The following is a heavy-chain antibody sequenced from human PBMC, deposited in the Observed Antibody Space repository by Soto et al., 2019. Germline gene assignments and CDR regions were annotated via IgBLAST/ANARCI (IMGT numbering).Heavy chain of an antibody. CDR1: GYSISSGYY. Sequence: PSETLSLTCAVSGYSISSGYYWGWIRQPPGKGLEWIGSIYHSGSTYYNPSLKSRVTISVDTSKNQFSLKLSSVTAADTAVYYCARGKVTIFGVVIIPYYYYGMDVWGQGTTVTVSS. CDR3: ARGKVTIFGVVIIPYYYYGMDV. V-gene: IGHV4-38-2*01. CDR2: IYHSGST. D-gene: IGHD3-3*01. J-gene: IGHJ6*02.